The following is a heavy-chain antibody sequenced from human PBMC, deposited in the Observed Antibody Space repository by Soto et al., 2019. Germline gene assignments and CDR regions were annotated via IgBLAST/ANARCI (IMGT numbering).Heavy chain of an antibody. V-gene: IGHV3-48*04. CDR2: ISSSSSTI. Sequence: GGSLRLSCAASGFTFSSYSMNWVRQAPGKGLEWVSYISSSSSTIYYADSVKGRFTISRDNAKNSLYLQMNSLRAEDTAVYYCAREGQYIAARPRWFDPWGQGTLVTVSS. J-gene: IGHJ5*02. D-gene: IGHD6-6*01. CDR1: GFTFSSYS. CDR3: AREGQYIAARPRWFDP.